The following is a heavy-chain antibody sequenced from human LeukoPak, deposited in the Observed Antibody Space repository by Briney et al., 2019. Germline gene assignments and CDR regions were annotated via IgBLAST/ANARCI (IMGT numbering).Heavy chain of an antibody. D-gene: IGHD3-22*01. J-gene: IGHJ4*02. V-gene: IGHV3-9*01. CDR3: ARELRDHYYDSSGYYFNY. CDR1: GFTFEDYP. CDR2: ISWNSGSI. Sequence: GGSLRLSCTASGFTFEDYPMHWVRQVPGKGLEWVSGISWNSGSIGYADSVKGRFTISRDNAKNSLYLQMNSLRAEDTALYYCARELRDHYYDSSGYYFNYWGQGTLVTVSS.